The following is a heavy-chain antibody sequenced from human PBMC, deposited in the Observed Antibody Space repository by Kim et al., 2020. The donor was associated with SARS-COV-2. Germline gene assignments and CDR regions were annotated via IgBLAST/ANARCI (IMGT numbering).Heavy chain of an antibody. J-gene: IGHJ6*02. CDR3: ARDGYSSSSSV. D-gene: IGHD6-13*01. CDR2: T. V-gene: IGHV4-31*02. Sequence: TYYNPSLKSRVTISVDTSKNQFSLKLSSVTAADTAVYYCARDGYSSSSSVWGQGTTVTVSS.